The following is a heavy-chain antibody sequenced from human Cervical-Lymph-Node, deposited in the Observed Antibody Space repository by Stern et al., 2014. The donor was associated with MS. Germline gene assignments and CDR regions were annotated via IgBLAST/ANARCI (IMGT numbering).Heavy chain of an antibody. CDR2: IYHAGTT. CDR1: GDSISSSNW. V-gene: IGHV4-4*02. CDR3: VRALGSSSFRYWFDP. J-gene: IGHJ5*02. D-gene: IGHD6-13*01. Sequence: DQLVESGPGLVKPSGTLSLTCAVSGDSISSSNWWSWVRQSPGKGLEWVGDIYHAGTTNYNSTPKSRLTIYADTPKNKFSRKLTLVTAADTAVYYCVRALGSSSFRYWFDPWGQGTLVIVSS.